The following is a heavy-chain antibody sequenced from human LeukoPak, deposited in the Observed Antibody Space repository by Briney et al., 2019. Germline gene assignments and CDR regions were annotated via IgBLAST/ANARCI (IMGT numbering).Heavy chain of an antibody. CDR2: ISYDGSNK. CDR3: AARVVYSGYDTSDY. V-gene: IGHV3-30*03. Sequence: LYCDAAGCTGNECGTRWARQAQDKGLEWVAVISYDGSNKYYADSVKGRFTISRDNSKNTLYLQMNSLRAEDTAVYYCAARVVYSGYDTSDYWGQGTLVTVSS. D-gene: IGHD5-12*01. J-gene: IGHJ4*02. CDR1: GCTGNECG.